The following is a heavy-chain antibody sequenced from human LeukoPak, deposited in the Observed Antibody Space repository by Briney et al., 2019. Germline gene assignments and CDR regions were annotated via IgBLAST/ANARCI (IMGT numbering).Heavy chain of an antibody. D-gene: IGHD2-21*02. CDR3: EKDSRSVAVTVDPYYFDY. V-gene: IGHV3-30*02. Sequence: PGGSLRLSCAASGFTFSSYGMHWVRQAPGKGLEWVAFIRYDGSNKYYADSVKGRFTISRDNSKNTLYLQMNSLRAEDTAVYYCEKDSRSVAVTVDPYYFDYWGQGTLVTVSS. CDR1: GFTFSSYG. CDR2: IRYDGSNK. J-gene: IGHJ4*02.